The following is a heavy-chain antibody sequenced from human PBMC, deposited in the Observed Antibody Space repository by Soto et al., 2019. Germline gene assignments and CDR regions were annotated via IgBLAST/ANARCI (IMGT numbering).Heavy chain of an antibody. J-gene: IGHJ4*02. Sequence: SETLSLTCAVSGGSISSVCYSWSWIRQPPGKGLEWIGYISHSGSTYYNPSLKSRVTISVDRSKNQFSLKLSSVTAADTAVYYCASGSHVPHYWGQGTLVTVSS. CDR2: ISHSGST. D-gene: IGHD6-6*01. CDR1: GGSISSVCYS. CDR3: ASGSHVPHY. V-gene: IGHV4-30-2*01.